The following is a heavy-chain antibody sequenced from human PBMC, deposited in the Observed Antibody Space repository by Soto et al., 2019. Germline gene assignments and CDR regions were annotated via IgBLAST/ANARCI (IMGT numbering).Heavy chain of an antibody. J-gene: IGHJ6*02. CDR3: ARVSIHSSSWYSYYYYYGMDV. CDR2: FIPIFGTA. Sequence: QVQLVQSGAEVKKPGSSVKVSCKASGGTFSSYAISWVRQAPGQGLEWMGGFIPIFGTANYAQKFQGRVTITADESTSTAYMELSSLRSEDTAVYYCARVSIHSSSWYSYYYYYGMDVWGQGTTVTVSS. V-gene: IGHV1-69*01. CDR1: GGTFSSYA. D-gene: IGHD6-13*01.